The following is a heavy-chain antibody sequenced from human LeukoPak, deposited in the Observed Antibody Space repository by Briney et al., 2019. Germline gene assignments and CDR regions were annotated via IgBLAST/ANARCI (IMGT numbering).Heavy chain of an antibody. J-gene: IGHJ4*02. V-gene: IGHV3-7*01. CDR2: TKPDGSAE. CDR3: ARDGGLNTNFAY. CDR1: GFTLRNYW. D-gene: IGHD2-15*01. Sequence: PGGSLRLSCAASGFTLRNYWMGWVRQAPGKGLEWVANTKPDGSAEYYADSVRGRFTTSRDNANNFLYLQMNSLRAEDTAVYYCARDGGLNTNFAYWGQGPLVTVSS.